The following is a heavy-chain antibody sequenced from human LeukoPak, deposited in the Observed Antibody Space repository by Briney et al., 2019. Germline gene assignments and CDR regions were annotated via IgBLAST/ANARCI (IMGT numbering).Heavy chain of an antibody. D-gene: IGHD5-12*01. J-gene: IGHJ4*02. CDR1: GFTFSSYS. V-gene: IGHV3-21*04. CDR3: AREFRMVAPTQGDDH. CDR2: ISSSSSYI. Sequence: GGSLRLSCAASGFTFSSYSMNWVRQAPGKGLEWVSSISSSSSYIYYADSVKGRFTISRDNAKNSLYLQMNSLRAEDTAVYYCAREFRMVAPTQGDDHLGQGTLVTVSS.